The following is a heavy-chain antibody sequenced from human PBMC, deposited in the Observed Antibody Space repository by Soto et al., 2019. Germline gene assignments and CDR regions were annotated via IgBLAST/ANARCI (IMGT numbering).Heavy chain of an antibody. CDR3: ARRATSFDP. CDR1: GFIFSDYY. V-gene: IGHV3-11*01. CDR2: ISNSGTII. J-gene: IGHJ5*02. D-gene: IGHD1-26*01. Sequence: GGSLRLSCAASGFIFSDYYMSWIRLAPGKGLECISYISNSGTIIYYADSVKGRFTISRDNAKNSLYLQMNSLRAEDTAVYYCARRATSFDPWGPGTLVTFSS.